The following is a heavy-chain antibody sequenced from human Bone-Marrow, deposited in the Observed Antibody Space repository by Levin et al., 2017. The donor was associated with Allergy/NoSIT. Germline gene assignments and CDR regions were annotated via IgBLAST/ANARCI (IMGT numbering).Heavy chain of an antibody. Sequence: GESLKISCKGSGYSFTSYWIGWVRQMPGKGLEWMGIIYPGDSDTSYSPSFQGQVTISADKSISTAYLQWSSLKASDTAMYYCARRRKLRFLEWFPGKNDAFDIWGQGTMVTVSS. CDR3: ARRRKLRFLEWFPGKNDAFDI. J-gene: IGHJ3*02. CDR1: GYSFTSYW. CDR2: IYPGDSDT. V-gene: IGHV5-51*01. D-gene: IGHD3-3*01.